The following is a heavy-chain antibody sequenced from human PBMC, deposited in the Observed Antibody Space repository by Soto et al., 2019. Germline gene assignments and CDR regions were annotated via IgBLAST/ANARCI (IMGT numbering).Heavy chain of an antibody. CDR3: ARFQTLRWFGGPSDY. CDR1: GYTFTSYG. J-gene: IGHJ4*02. Sequence: QVQLVQSGAEVKKPGASVKVSCKASGYTFTSYGISWVRQAPGQGLEWMGWIGAYNGNTNYAQKLQGRVTMTTDTSTSTAYMELRSLRSDDTAVYYCARFQTLRWFGGPSDYWGQGTLVTVSS. V-gene: IGHV1-18*01. D-gene: IGHD3-10*01. CDR2: IGAYNGNT.